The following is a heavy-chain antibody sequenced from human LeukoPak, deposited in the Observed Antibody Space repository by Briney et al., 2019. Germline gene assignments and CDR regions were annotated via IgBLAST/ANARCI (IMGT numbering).Heavy chain of an antibody. V-gene: IGHV1-24*01. CDR1: GYTLTELS. Sequence: ASVKVSCKVSGYTLTELSMHWVRQAPGKGLEWMGGFDPEDGETIYAQKFQGRVTMTEDTSTDTAYMELSSLRSEDTAVYYCATRGASSGWYEFDYWGQGTLVTVSS. J-gene: IGHJ4*02. D-gene: IGHD6-19*01. CDR3: ATRGASSGWYEFDY. CDR2: FDPEDGET.